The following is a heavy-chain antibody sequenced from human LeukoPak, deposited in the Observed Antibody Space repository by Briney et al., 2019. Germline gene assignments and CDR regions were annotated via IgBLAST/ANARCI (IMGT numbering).Heavy chain of an antibody. J-gene: IGHJ5*02. CDR1: GFTLSTNA. CDR3: AKGGMNWFDP. CDR2: ISGSGGST. V-gene: IGHV3-23*01. Sequence: GGSLRLSCLTSGFTLSTNAMSWVRQAPGKGLEWISAISGSGGSTYYADSVKGRFTISRDNSKNTLYLQMNSLRAEDTAVYYCAKGGMNWFDPWGQGTLVTVSS.